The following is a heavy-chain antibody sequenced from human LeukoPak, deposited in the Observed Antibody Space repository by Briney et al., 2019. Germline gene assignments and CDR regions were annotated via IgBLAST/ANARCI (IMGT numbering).Heavy chain of an antibody. CDR2: ISGSGGST. V-gene: IGHV3-23*01. CDR3: AKSPSYYYGSGSYLVGRSEYYFDY. D-gene: IGHD3-10*01. J-gene: IGHJ4*02. CDR1: GFTFSSYG. Sequence: PGGSLRLSCAASGFTFSSYGMSWVRQAPGKGLEWVSAISGSGGSTHYADSVKGRFTISRDNSKNTLYLQMNSLRAEDTAVYYCAKSPSYYYGSGSYLVGRSEYYFDYWGQGTLVTVSS.